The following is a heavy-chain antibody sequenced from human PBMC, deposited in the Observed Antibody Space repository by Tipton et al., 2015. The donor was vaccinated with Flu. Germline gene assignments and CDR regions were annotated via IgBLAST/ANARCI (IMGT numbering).Heavy chain of an antibody. J-gene: IGHJ4*02. CDR1: GYSISSGYY. CDR3: ARPRGLHTYFDY. Sequence: TLSLTCAVSGYSISSGYYWGWIRQPPGKGLEWIGSIYYSGSTYYNPSLKSRVTISVDTSKNQFSLKLSSVTAADTAVYYCARPRGLHTYFDYWGQGTLVTVSS. D-gene: IGHD4-17*01. V-gene: IGHV4-38-2*01. CDR2: IYYSGST.